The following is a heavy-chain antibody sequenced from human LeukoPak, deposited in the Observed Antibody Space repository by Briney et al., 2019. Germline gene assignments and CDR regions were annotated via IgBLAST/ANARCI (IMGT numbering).Heavy chain of an antibody. CDR1: GGSSSSYY. CDR2: ISDIGSI. D-gene: IGHD2-8*02. V-gene: IGHV4-59*08. J-gene: IGHJ4*02. CDR3: AGHHPRNTVDF. Sequence: SETLSLTCTVSGGSSSSYYWGWIRQPPGKGLEWIAYISDIGSINYNPSLKSRVTISLDTSKNQFSLKLSSVTAADTAVYYCAGHHPRNTVDFWGQGTLVTVS.